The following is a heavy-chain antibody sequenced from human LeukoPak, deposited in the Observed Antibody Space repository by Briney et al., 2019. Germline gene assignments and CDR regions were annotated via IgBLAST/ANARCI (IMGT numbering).Heavy chain of an antibody. CDR1: GFAFTNFA. Sequence: GGSLRLSCAVSGFAFTNFAMMWVRQAPGKGLQWVSSITGDGATYYADSVRGRFMLSRDTSKNTLYLQMNSLTAEDTALYYCAKGAAAGLVDWFDPWGQGTLVTVSS. CDR2: ITGDGAT. V-gene: IGHV3-23*01. CDR3: AKGAAAGLVDWFDP. J-gene: IGHJ5*02. D-gene: IGHD6-25*01.